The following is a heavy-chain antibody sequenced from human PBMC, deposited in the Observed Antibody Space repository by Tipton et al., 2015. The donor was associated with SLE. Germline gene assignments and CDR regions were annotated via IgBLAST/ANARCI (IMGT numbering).Heavy chain of an antibody. CDR1: GFTFSSYA. J-gene: IGHJ6*02. CDR3: ARGLSSGLTSYYYYGMDV. V-gene: IGHV3-23*01. CDR2: ISGSGGST. Sequence: SLRLSCAASGFTFSSYAMSWVRQAPGKGLEWVSAISGSGGSTYYADSVKGRFTISRDNSKNTLYLQMNSLRAEDTAVYYCARGLSSGLTSYYYYGMDVWGQGTTVTVSS. D-gene: IGHD6-19*01.